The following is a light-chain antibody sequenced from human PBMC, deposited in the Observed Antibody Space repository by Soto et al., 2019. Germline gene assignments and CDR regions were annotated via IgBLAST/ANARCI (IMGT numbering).Light chain of an antibody. CDR1: QSISSW. CDR2: KAS. CDR3: QQYNSYPWT. V-gene: IGKV1-5*03. Sequence: DIQMTQSPSTLSASVGDRVTITCRASQSISSWLAWYQQKPGKAPKLLIYKASILESGVPSRFSGSGSGTEFTLTISSLQTDDFATYYCQQYNSYPWTFGRGAKVEIK. J-gene: IGKJ1*01.